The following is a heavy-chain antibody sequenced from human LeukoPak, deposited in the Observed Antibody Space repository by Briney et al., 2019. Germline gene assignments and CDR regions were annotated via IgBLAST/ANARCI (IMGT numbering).Heavy chain of an antibody. CDR1: GFTVSSNY. CDR3: AKDSTSPYCSGGSCFFGY. CDR2: ISGRGGTT. D-gene: IGHD2-15*01. V-gene: IGHV3-23*01. Sequence: GGSLRLSCAASGFTVSSNYMTWVRQAPGKGLEWVSGISGRGGTTYYADSVKGRLTVSRDNSKNTLYLQMNGLRAEDTAVYYCAKDSTSPYCSGGSCFFGYWGQGTLVTVSS. J-gene: IGHJ4*02.